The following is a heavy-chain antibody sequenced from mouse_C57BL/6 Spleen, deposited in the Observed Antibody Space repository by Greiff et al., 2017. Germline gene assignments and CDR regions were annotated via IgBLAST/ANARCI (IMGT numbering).Heavy chain of an antibody. CDR1: GYTFTSYT. CDR3: ARDYDSPSWCAY. D-gene: IGHD2-4*01. Sequence: VNVVESGAELARPGASVKMSCKASGYTFTSYTMHWVKQRPGQGLEWIGYINPSSGYTKYNQKFKDKATLTADKSSSTAYMQLSSLTSEDSAVYYCARDYDSPSWCAYWGQGTLVTVSA. V-gene: IGHV1-4*01. J-gene: IGHJ3*01. CDR2: INPSSGYT.